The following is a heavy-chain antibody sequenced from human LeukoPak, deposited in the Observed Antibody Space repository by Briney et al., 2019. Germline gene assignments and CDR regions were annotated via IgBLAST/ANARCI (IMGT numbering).Heavy chain of an antibody. CDR2: ISYGGSNK. Sequence: GGSLRLSCAASGFTFSSYAMRWVRQAPGKGLEWVAVISYGGSNKYYADSVKGRFTISRDNSKNTLYLQMNSLRAEDTAVYYCASRDSSGHYSFDYWGQGTLVTVSS. CDR1: GFTFSSYA. CDR3: ASRDSSGHYSFDY. D-gene: IGHD3-22*01. V-gene: IGHV3-30*04. J-gene: IGHJ4*02.